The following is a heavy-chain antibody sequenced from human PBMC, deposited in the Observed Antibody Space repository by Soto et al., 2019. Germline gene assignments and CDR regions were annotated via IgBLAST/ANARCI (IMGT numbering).Heavy chain of an antibody. CDR2: ISYDGNNK. Sequence: PGESLKISCAASGFTYSTYTMHWVRQAPGKGLEWVAVISYDGNNKFYADSVKGRFTISRDNSKSTLYLQMNNLGAEDTAVYYCARDWSFDYWGQGVLVTVST. V-gene: IGHV3-30-3*01. CDR3: ARDWSFDY. J-gene: IGHJ4*02. CDR1: GFTYSTYT.